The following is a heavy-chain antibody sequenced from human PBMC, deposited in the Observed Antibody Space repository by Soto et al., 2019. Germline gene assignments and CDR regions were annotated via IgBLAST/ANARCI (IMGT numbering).Heavy chain of an antibody. V-gene: IGHV4-28*01. D-gene: IGHD1-26*01. J-gene: IGHJ4*02. Sequence: PSETLSLTCAVSGYSISSRNWWGWIRQPPGKGLEWIGYIYYSGTTYYNPSLKSRVTMSVDTSKNQFSLKLTSVTAVDTAVYYCARREIHGPIDYWGQGTLVTVSS. CDR2: IYYSGTT. CDR3: ARREIHGPIDY. CDR1: GYSISSRNW.